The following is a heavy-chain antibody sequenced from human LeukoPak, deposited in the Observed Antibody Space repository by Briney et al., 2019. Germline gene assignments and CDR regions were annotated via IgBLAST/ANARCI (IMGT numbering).Heavy chain of an antibody. CDR2: INTNTGNP. CDR3: ARLHYGSGSDPSSFDP. Sequence: ASVKVSCKASGYTFTSYAMNWVRQAPGQGLEGMGWINTNTGNPTYAQGFTGRFVFSLDTSVSTAYLQISSLKAEDTAVYYCARLHYGSGSDPSSFDPWGQGTLVTVSS. CDR1: GYTFTSYA. J-gene: IGHJ5*02. V-gene: IGHV7-4-1*02. D-gene: IGHD3-10*01.